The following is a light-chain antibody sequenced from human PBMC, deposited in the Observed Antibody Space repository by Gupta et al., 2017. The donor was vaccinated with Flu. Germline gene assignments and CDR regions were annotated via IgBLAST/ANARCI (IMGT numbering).Light chain of an antibody. CDR3: QTWSSGSIL. Sequence: QLVLTQSPSASASLGASVKLTCTLSSGHNSYAIAWHQQQPEKGPQYLMKLNSDGSHTKGDGIPDRFSGSSSGAERYLTIPSLQSEDEADYYCQTWSSGSILFGGGTKLTVL. J-gene: IGLJ2*01. CDR2: LNSDGSH. CDR1: SGHNSYA. V-gene: IGLV4-69*01.